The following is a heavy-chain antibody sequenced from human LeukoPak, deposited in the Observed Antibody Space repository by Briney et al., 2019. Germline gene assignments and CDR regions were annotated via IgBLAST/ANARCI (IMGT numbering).Heavy chain of an antibody. J-gene: IGHJ4*02. D-gene: IGHD6-13*01. CDR1: GVSISSSDYY. CDR3: ARVTGYVMEDYFDY. V-gene: IGHV4-39*07. CDR2: IYHSGST. Sequence: SETLSLTCTVSGVSISSSDYYWGWIRQPPGKGLEWTGSIYHSGSTYYYPSLKSRVTISVDTSKNQFSLRLSSVTAADTAVYYCARVTGYVMEDYFDYWGQGTLVTVSS.